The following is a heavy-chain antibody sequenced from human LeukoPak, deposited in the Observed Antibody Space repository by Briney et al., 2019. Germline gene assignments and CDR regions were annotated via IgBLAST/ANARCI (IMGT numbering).Heavy chain of an antibody. Sequence: ASVKVSCKASGYTFTSYGISWVRQAPGQGLEWMGWISAYNGNTNYAQKLQGRVTMTTDTSTSTAYMELRSLRSDDTAVYYCARSNEFMITFGGVVDPFDYWGQGTLATVCS. J-gene: IGHJ4*02. CDR1: GYTFTSYG. D-gene: IGHD3-16*02. CDR3: ARSNEFMITFGGVVDPFDY. V-gene: IGHV1-18*01. CDR2: ISAYNGNT.